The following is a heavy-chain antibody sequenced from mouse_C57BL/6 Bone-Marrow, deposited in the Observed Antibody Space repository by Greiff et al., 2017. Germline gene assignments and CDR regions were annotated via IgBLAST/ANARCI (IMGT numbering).Heavy chain of an antibody. CDR3: ARGYYYGSSYVGVAY. CDR1: GYTFTSYG. V-gene: IGHV1-81*01. J-gene: IGHJ3*01. Sequence: VHLVESGAELARPGASVKLSCKASGYTFTSYGISWVKQRTGQGLEWIGEIYPRSGNTYYNEKFKGKATLTADKSSSTAYMELRSLTSEDSAVYFCARGYYYGSSYVGVAYWGQGTLVTVSA. CDR2: IYPRSGNT. D-gene: IGHD1-1*01.